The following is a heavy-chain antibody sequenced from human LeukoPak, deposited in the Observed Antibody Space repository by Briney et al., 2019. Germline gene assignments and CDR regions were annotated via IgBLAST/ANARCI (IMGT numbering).Heavy chain of an antibody. J-gene: IGHJ4*02. D-gene: IGHD3-10*01. CDR1: GGTFSSYA. CDR3: ARGSWFGEGGVVPTFDY. CDR2: IIPIFGTA. Sequence: SVKVSCKASGGTFSSYAISWVRQAPGQGLEWMGGIIPIFGTANYAQKFQGRVTITADKSTSTAYMELSSLRSEDTAVYYCARGSWFGEGGVVPTFDYWGQGTPVTVSS. V-gene: IGHV1-69*06.